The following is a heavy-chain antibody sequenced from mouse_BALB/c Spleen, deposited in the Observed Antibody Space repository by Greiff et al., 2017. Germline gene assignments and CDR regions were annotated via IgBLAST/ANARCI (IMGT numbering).Heavy chain of an antibody. D-gene: IGHD1-1*01. Sequence: QVQLKQSGAELVRPGSSVKISCKASGYAFSSYWMNWVKQRPGQGLEWIGQIYPGDGDTNYNGKFKGKATLTADKSSSTAYMQLSSLTSEDSAVYFCARSKTVVFDYWGQGTTLTVSS. V-gene: IGHV1-80*01. J-gene: IGHJ2*01. CDR3: ARSKTVVFDY. CDR1: GYAFSSYW. CDR2: IYPGDGDT.